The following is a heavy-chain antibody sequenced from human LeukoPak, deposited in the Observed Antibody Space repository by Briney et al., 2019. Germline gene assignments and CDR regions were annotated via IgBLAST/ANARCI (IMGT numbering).Heavy chain of an antibody. D-gene: IGHD4-23*01. V-gene: IGHV5-51*01. CDR2: FYPGDSDT. CDR1: GYSFTNYW. Sequence: GESLKISCKGSGYSFTNYWIGWVRQMPGKGLEWMGIFYPGDSDTRYSPSFQGQVTISADKSINTAYLQWSSLKASDTAMYYCARSTTVVAFNWFDLWGQGTLVTVSS. J-gene: IGHJ5*02. CDR3: ARSTTVVAFNWFDL.